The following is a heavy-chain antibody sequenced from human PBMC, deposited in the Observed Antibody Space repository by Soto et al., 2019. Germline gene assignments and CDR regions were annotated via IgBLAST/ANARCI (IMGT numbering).Heavy chain of an antibody. CDR1: GFTFSNAW. CDR2: IKSKTDGGTT. J-gene: IGHJ4*02. D-gene: IGHD6-6*01. Sequence: GGSLRLSCAASGFTFSNAWMSWVRQAPGKGLEWVGRIKSKTDGGTTDYAAPVKGRFTISRDDSKNTLYLQMNSLKTEDTAVYYCTTDYPVEQLDPQPPISLGYWGQGTLVTVSS. CDR3: TTDYPVEQLDPQPPISLGY. V-gene: IGHV3-15*01.